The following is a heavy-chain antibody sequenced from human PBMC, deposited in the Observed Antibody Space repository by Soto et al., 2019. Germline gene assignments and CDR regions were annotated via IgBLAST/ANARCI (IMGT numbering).Heavy chain of an antibody. V-gene: IGHV3-21*01. J-gene: IGHJ3*02. CDR2: ISSSSSYI. CDR1: GFTFSSYS. Sequence: EVQLVESGGGLVKPGGSLRLSCAASGFTFSSYSMNWVRQAPGKGLEWVSSISSSSSYIYHADSVKGRFTISRDNAKNSLYLQMNSLRAEDTAVYYCARDRAQLDAFDIWGQGTMVTVSS. D-gene: IGHD6-6*01. CDR3: ARDRAQLDAFDI.